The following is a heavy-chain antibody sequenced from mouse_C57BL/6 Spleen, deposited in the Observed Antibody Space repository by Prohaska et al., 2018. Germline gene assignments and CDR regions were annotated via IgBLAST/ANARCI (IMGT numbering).Heavy chain of an antibody. CDR2: IWWDDDK. V-gene: IGHV8-8*01. Sequence: LEWLAHIWWDDDKYYNPALKSRLTISKDTTKNQVFLKIANVDTADTATYYCARMWGGEFAYWGQGTLVTVSA. CDR3: ARMWGGEFAY. J-gene: IGHJ3*01.